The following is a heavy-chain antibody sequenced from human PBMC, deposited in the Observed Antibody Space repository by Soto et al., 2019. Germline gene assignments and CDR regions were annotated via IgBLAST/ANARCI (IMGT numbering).Heavy chain of an antibody. CDR2: IYTSGST. V-gene: IGHV4-4*07. J-gene: IGHJ3*01. CDR3: ARGKMSMFELPISSYAFDL. Sequence: SETLSLTCTVSGGSISSYYWNWIRQPAGKGLEWIGRIYTSGSTNYNPSLKSRVSMSVDTSKNQFSLKLSSVTSADTAVYYCARGKMSMFELPISSYAFDLWGQGTVVTVSS. D-gene: IGHD3-3*01. CDR1: GGSISSYY.